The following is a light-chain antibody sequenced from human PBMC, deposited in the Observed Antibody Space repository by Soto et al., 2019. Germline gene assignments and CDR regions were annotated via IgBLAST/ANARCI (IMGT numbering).Light chain of an antibody. Sequence: DIVMTQSPLSLPVSPGEPASISCRSSQSLLHTNGVSYLDWYLQKAGQSPQLLIYLGSNRASGVPARFSGSGSGTDFTLKISRVEAEDVGVYYCMQALQTPITFGQGTRLEI. CDR1: QSLLHTNGVSY. J-gene: IGKJ5*01. V-gene: IGKV2-28*01. CDR3: MQALQTPIT. CDR2: LGS.